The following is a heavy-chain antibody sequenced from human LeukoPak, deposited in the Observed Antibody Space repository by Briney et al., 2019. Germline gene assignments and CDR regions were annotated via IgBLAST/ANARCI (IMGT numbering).Heavy chain of an antibody. J-gene: IGHJ4*02. CDR3: AKDITIFGVVTYYFDY. CDR1: GCTFDDYA. Sequence: GRSLRLSCAASGCTFDDYAMHWVRQAPGKGLEWVSGISWNSGSIGYADSVKGRFTISRDNAKNSLYLQMNSLRAEDTALYYCAKDITIFGVVTYYFDYWGQGTLVTVSS. CDR2: ISWNSGSI. V-gene: IGHV3-9*01. D-gene: IGHD3-3*01.